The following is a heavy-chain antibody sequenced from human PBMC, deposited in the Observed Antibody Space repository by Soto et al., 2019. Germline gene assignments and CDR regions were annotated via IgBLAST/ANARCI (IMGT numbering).Heavy chain of an antibody. CDR1: GGSFSGYY. J-gene: IGHJ6*02. D-gene: IGHD3-3*01. V-gene: IGHV4-34*01. Sequence: SETLSLTCAVYGGSFSGYYWSWIRQPPGKGLEWIGEINHSGSTNYNPSLKSRVTISVDTSKNQFSLKLSSVTAADTAVYYCARGGYDFWSGYFDYYYYGMDVWGQGTTVTVSS. CDR3: ARGGYDFWSGYFDYYYYGMDV. CDR2: INHSGST.